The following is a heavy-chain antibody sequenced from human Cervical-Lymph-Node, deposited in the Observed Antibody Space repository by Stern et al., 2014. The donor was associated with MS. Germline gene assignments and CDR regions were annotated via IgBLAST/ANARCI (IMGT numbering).Heavy chain of an antibody. D-gene: IGHD2-21*01. CDR3: GRQGKGVIAPTSYFDY. CDR1: GYSFTSYW. V-gene: IGHV5-51*01. CDR2: IYPGDSDT. Sequence: EVQLVESGAEVKKPGESLKISCEVSGYSFTSYWIGWVRQMPGKSLEWMGIIYPGDSDTRYSPSFQGQVTISADTSLSTAYLQWSSLKSSDTAIYYCGRQGKGVIAPTSYFDYWGQGNLVTVSS. J-gene: IGHJ4*02.